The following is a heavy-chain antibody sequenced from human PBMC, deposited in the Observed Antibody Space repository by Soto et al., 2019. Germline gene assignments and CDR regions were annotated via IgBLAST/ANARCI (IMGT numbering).Heavy chain of an antibody. CDR3: ARINSSGYRFPLVDY. CDR1: GGSISSGGYY. V-gene: IGHV4-31*03. CDR2: IYYSGST. D-gene: IGHD3-22*01. J-gene: IGHJ4*02. Sequence: QVQLQESGPGLVKPSQTLSLTCTVSGGSISSGGYYWSWIRQHPGKGLEWIGYIYYSGSTYYNPSLKSRVTISVDTSKNQFSLKLSSVTAADTAVYYCARINSSGYRFPLVDYWGQGTLVTVSS.